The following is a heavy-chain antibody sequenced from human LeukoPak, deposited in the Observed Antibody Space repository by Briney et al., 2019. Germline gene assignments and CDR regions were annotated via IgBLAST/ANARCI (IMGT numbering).Heavy chain of an antibody. Sequence: GESLKISCKGSGYSFTSYWIAWVRQMPGKGLEWMGIIYPGDSDTRYSPSFQGQVSISADKSIRTAYLQWSSLKASDTAMYYCARRAKGGLNWFDPWGQGTLVTVSS. CDR1: GYSFTSYW. J-gene: IGHJ5*02. D-gene: IGHD1-26*01. V-gene: IGHV5-51*01. CDR3: ARRAKGGLNWFDP. CDR2: IYPGDSDT.